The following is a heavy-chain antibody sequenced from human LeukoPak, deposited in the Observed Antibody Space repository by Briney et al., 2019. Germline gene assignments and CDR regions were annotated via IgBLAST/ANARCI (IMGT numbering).Heavy chain of an antibody. J-gene: IGHJ4*02. CDR3: ARGIGTFDY. Sequence: GGSLRLSCAASGFTFSTYWMHWVRQAPGKGQVWVSRINDDGSSTTYADSVKGRFTISRDNAKNTVYLQMNSLRAEDTAVYYCARGIGTFDYWGQGTLVTVSS. D-gene: IGHD1-7*01. CDR2: INDDGSST. CDR1: GFTFSTYW. V-gene: IGHV3-74*01.